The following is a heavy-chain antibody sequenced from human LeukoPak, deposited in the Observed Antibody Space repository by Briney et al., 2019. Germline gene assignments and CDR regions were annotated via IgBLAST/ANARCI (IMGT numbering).Heavy chain of an antibody. V-gene: IGHV3-15*01. CDR1: GFTFNTYA. CDR2: IKSKTDGGTT. J-gene: IGHJ4*02. Sequence: GGSLRLSCAASGFTFNTYAMTWVRQAPGKGLEWVGRIKSKTDGGTTDYAAPVKGRFTISRDDSKNTLYLQMNSLKTEDTAVYYCTTDDYYDSSGYYLPIDYWGQGTLVTVSS. CDR3: TTDDYYDSSGYYLPIDY. D-gene: IGHD3-22*01.